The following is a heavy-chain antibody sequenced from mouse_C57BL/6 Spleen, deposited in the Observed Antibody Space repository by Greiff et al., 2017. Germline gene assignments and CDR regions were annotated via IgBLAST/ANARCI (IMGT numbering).Heavy chain of an antibody. CDR1: GYAFSSSW. Sequence: QVQLQQSGPELVKPGASVKISCKASGYAFSSSWMNWVKQRPGKGLEWIGRIYPGDGDTNYNGKFKGKATLTADKSSSTAYMQLSSLTSEDSAVXFCARWLGYAMDYWGQGTSVTVAS. V-gene: IGHV1-82*01. D-gene: IGHD3-3*01. CDR2: IYPGDGDT. J-gene: IGHJ4*01. CDR3: ARWLGYAMDY.